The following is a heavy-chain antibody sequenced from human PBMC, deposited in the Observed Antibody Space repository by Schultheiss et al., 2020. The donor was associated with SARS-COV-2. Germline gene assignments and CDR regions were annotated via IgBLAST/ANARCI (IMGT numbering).Heavy chain of an antibody. CDR1: GFTFSSYW. CDR3: ARDYGASPTYYMDV. J-gene: IGHJ6*03. D-gene: IGHD4-17*01. CDR2: IKQDGSEK. Sequence: GGSLRLSCAASGFTFSSYWMSWVRQAPGKGLEWVANIKQDGSEKYYVDSVKGRFTISRDNAKNSLYLQMNSLRAEDTAVYYCARDYGASPTYYMDVWGKGTTVTVSS. V-gene: IGHV3-7*01.